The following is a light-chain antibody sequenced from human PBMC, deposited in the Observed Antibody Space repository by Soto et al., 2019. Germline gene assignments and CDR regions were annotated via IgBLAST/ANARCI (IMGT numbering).Light chain of an antibody. V-gene: IGKV3-20*01. CDR3: HQYSSSTKT. Sequence: EIVLTQSPGTLSLSPGERATLSCRASQSVSSTYLAWYQQRPGQAPRLLIYGASSMATGIPDRFSGSGSGTDFTLTISRLEPDDFAVYYCHQYSSSTKTFGQGTKVEIK. J-gene: IGKJ1*01. CDR2: GAS. CDR1: QSVSSTY.